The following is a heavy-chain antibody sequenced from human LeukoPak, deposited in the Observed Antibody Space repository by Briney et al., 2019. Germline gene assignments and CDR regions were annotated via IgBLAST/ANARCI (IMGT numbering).Heavy chain of an antibody. CDR1: GFTFSSYG. V-gene: IGHV3-48*04. CDR2: ISSSGSTI. CDR3: AELGITMIGGV. J-gene: IGHJ6*04. Sequence: GGSLRLSCAASGFTFSSYGMNWVRQAPGKGLEWVSYISSSGSTIYYADSVKCRFTISRDNAKNSLYLQMNSLRAEDTAVYYCAELGITMIGGVWGKGTTVTISS. D-gene: IGHD3-10*02.